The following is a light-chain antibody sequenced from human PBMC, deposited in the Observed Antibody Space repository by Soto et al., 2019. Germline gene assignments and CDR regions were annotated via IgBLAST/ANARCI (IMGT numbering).Light chain of an antibody. CDR2: DAS. Sequence: EIDMPQSPATLSMTPGERATLSCRASQSVSSNLAWYQQKVGQAPRLLIYDASTRATGVPARFSGSGSGTEFTLTISSLQSEDFAVYYCQQYSNWPETFGQGTKVDIK. CDR3: QQYSNWPET. V-gene: IGKV3-15*01. CDR1: QSVSSN. J-gene: IGKJ1*01.